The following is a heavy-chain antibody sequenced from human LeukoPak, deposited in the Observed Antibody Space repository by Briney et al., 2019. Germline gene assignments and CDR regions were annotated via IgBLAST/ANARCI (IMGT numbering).Heavy chain of an antibody. CDR1: GFTLRSYT. V-gene: IGHV3-53*01. CDR2: IYSGGST. CDR3: ARGPYGSGSYDY. D-gene: IGHD3-10*01. J-gene: IGHJ4*02. Sequence: PGGSLRLSCAASGFTLRSYTMNWVRQAPGKGLEWVSVIYSGGSTYYADSVKGRFTISRDNSKNTLYLQMNSLRAEDTAVYYRARGPYGSGSYDYWGQGTLVTVSS.